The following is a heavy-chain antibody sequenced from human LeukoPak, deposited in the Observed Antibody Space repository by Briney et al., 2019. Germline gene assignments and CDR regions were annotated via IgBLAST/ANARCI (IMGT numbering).Heavy chain of an antibody. CDR2: ISDDGSNK. CDR1: GFTFSSYG. J-gene: IGHJ4*02. D-gene: IGHD5/OR15-5a*01. Sequence: PGGSLRLSCAASGFTFSSYGMHWVRQAPGKGLEWVAVISDDGSNKCYADFVKGRFTVSRDNSKNTLYLQLNSLRAEDTAVYYCAKPPLLETVSTMYWGQGTLVTVSS. V-gene: IGHV3-30*18. CDR3: AKPPLLETVSTMY.